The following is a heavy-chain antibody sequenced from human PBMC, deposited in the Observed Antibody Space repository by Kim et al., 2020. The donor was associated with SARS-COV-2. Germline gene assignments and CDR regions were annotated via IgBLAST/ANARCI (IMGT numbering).Heavy chain of an antibody. CDR3: ARGRTTSRSYYYGSGTLTTPFDY. CDR1: GGSFSGYY. D-gene: IGHD3-10*01. CDR2: INHSGST. V-gene: IGHV4-34*01. Sequence: SETLSLTCAVYGGSFSGYYWSWIRQPPGKGLEWIGEINHSGSTNYNPSLKSRVTISVDTSKNQFSLKLSSVTAADTAVYYCARGRTTSRSYYYGSGTLTTPFDYWGQGTLVTVSS. J-gene: IGHJ4*02.